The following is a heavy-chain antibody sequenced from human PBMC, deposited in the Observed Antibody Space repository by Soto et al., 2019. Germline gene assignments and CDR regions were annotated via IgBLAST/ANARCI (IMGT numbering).Heavy chain of an antibody. CDR1: GDSITSNSCF. J-gene: IGHJ4*02. V-gene: IGHV4-39*02. CDR3: ARDDEHGSNCDLAY. CDR2: IYYSGTT. D-gene: IGHD1-26*01. Sequence: SETLSLTCTVSGDSITSNSCFWAWIRQPPGKGLEWIGSIYYSGTTYYNPSLKSRVTISVDRSKNQFSLYLQMDSLRPEDTAVYYCARDDEHGSNCDLAYWGQGALVTVSS.